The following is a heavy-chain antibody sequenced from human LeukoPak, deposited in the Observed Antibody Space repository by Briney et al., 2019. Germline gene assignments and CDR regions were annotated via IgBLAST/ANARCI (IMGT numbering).Heavy chain of an antibody. D-gene: IGHD3-3*01. CDR1: GYTFTSYG. CDR2: ISAYNGNT. J-gene: IGHJ4*02. Sequence: ASVKVSCKASGYTFTSYGISWVRQAPGQGLEWMGWISAYNGNTNYAQKLQGRVTMTTDTSTSTAYMELRSLRADDTAVYYCAKDVGDFWSGYLYYFDYWGQGTLVTVSS. V-gene: IGHV1-18*01. CDR3: AKDVGDFWSGYLYYFDY.